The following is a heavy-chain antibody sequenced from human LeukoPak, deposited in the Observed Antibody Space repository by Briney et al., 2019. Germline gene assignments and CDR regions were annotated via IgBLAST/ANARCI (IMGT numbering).Heavy chain of an antibody. CDR1: GGSISSYY. Sequence: PSETLSLTCTVSGGSISSYYWSWIRQPPGKGLEWIGYIYYSGSTNYNPSLKSRVTISVDTSKNQFSLKLSSVTAADTAVFYCARTDSSGHFFFDYWGQGTLVTVSS. V-gene: IGHV4-59*01. CDR3: ARTDSSGHFFFDY. CDR2: IYYSGST. J-gene: IGHJ4*02. D-gene: IGHD3-22*01.